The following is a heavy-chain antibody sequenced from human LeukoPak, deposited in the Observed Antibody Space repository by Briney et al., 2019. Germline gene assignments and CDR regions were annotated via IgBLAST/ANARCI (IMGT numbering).Heavy chain of an antibody. Sequence: GASVKVSCKASGYSFTSFGISWVRQAPGQGLEWVGWISAYYGNTRSAQKFQGRVSMTTDTSTSTAYMELRSLRFDDTAVFYCVRDLGVDTSMIFFDFWGQGTLVTVSS. CDR2: ISAYYGNT. D-gene: IGHD3/OR15-3a*01. V-gene: IGHV1-18*01. J-gene: IGHJ4*02. CDR1: GYSFTSFG. CDR3: VRDLGVDTSMIFFDF.